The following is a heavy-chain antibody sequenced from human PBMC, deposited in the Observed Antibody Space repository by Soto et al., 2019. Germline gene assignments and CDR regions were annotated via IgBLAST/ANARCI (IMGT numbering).Heavy chain of an antibody. Sequence: PSETLSLTCAVYGESLNYFYWSWIRQAPGKGLEWIGEFYDGGSTNYNPSVKSRVTISAARSRNQFSLRLTSMTAAVTAVYYCARRYGSAIDYWGKETLVTVSS. J-gene: IGHJ4*02. D-gene: IGHD1-26*01. CDR3: ARRYGSAIDY. CDR2: FYDGGST. V-gene: IGHV4-34*01. CDR1: GESLNYFY.